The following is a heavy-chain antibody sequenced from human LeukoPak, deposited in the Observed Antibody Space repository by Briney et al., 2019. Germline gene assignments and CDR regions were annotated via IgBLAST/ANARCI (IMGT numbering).Heavy chain of an antibody. J-gene: IGHJ4*02. D-gene: IGHD6-6*01. CDR2: IYYSGST. V-gene: IGHV4-39*01. CDR1: GGSISSSSYY. CDR3: ARGRISTSIAARLVSSNFDY. Sequence: SETLSLTCTVSGGSISSSSYYWGWIRQPPGKGLEWIGSIYYSGSTYYNPSLKSRVTISVDTSKNQFSLKLSSVTAADTAVYYCARGRISTSIAARLVSSNFDYWGQGTLVTVSS.